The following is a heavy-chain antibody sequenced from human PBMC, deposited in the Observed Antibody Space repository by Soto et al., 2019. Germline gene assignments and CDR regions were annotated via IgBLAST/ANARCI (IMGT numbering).Heavy chain of an antibody. CDR3: RREIQPYYGVDV. Sequence: EEQLVESGGGLVQPGGSLRVSCAASGFTFSNYWMHWVRQVPGKGLVWVSRVNFDGRTTNYADSVKGRFTISRDNARNTVYLQMNSLRAEDTAVYYCRREIQPYYGVDVWGQGTTVTVS. V-gene: IGHV3-74*01. CDR1: GFTFSNYW. CDR2: VNFDGRTT. J-gene: IGHJ6*02.